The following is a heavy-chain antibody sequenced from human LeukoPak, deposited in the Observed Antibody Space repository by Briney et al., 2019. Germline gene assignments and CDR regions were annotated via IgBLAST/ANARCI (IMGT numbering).Heavy chain of an antibody. CDR2: IYYSGST. CDR1: GGSISSSSYY. J-gene: IGHJ5*02. CDR3: ASSPEGFLEWLFPNWFDP. V-gene: IGHV4-39*01. D-gene: IGHD3-3*01. Sequence: SETLSLTCAVSGGSISSSSYYWGWIRQPPGKGLEWIGSIYYSGSTYYNPSLKSRVTISVDTSKNQFSLKLSSVTAADTAVYYCASSPEGFLEWLFPNWFDPWGQGTLVTVSS.